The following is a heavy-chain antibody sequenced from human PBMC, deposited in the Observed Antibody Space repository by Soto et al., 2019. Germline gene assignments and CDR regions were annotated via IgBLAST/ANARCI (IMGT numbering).Heavy chain of an antibody. V-gene: IGHV1-2*02. J-gene: IGHJ5*02. D-gene: IGHD5-18*01. Sequence: ASVKVSCKASGYIFSANYIHWVRQAPGQGLEWLGWINPHSGATNYAQKFLGRVTMSADTSASTAYMDLASLRAEDTAVYYCAKVMVKNWFDPWGQGTLVTVSS. CDR3: AKVMVKNWFDP. CDR2: INPHSGAT. CDR1: GYIFSANY.